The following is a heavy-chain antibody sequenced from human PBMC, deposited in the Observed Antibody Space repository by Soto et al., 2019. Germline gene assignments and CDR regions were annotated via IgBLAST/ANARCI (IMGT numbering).Heavy chain of an antibody. CDR2: ISPYTGNT. D-gene: IGHD2-2*01. Sequence: ASVKVSCKASGYIFTSYYIHWVRQVPGQGLEWMGWISPYTGNTNYAQKFEGRVTMTTDTSTSTAYMELRSLRSDDTAVYYCARDCSSTSCYFGMDVWGQGTTVTVSS. CDR1: GYIFTSYY. CDR3: ARDCSSTSCYFGMDV. V-gene: IGHV1-18*01. J-gene: IGHJ6*02.